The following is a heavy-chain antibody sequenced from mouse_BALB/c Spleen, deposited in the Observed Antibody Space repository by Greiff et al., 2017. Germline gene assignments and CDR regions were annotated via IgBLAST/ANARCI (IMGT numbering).Heavy chain of an antibody. D-gene: IGHD2-14*01. CDR2: ISYDGSN. J-gene: IGHJ4*01. V-gene: IGHV3-6*02. CDR1: GYSITSGYY. CDR3: ARESRYDDAPYAMDY. Sequence: EVQLQQSGPGLVKPSQSLSLTCSVTGYSITSGYYWYWIRQFPGNKLEWMGYISYDGSNNYNPSLKNRISITRDTSKNQFFLKLNSVTTEDTATYYCARESRYDDAPYAMDYWGQGTSVTVSS.